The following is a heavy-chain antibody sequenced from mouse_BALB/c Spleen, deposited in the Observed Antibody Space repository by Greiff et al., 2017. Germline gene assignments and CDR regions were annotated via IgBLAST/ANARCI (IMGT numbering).Heavy chain of an antibody. Sequence: VQLQQSGPELVRPGVSVKISCKGSGYTFTDYAMHWVKQSHAKSLEWIGVISTYYGNTNYNQKFKGKATMTVDKSSSTAYMELARLTSEDSAIYYCARSEGRGYAMDYWGQGTSVTVSS. CDR3: ARSEGRGYAMDY. V-gene: IGHV1-67*01. J-gene: IGHJ4*01. CDR2: ISTYYGNT. D-gene: IGHD3-3*01. CDR1: GYTFTDYA.